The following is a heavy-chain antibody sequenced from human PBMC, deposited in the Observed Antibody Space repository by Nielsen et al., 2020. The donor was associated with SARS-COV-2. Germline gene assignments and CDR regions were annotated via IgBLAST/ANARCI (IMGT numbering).Heavy chain of an antibody. CDR3: ARVGGYYDSSGYYYGYFDY. D-gene: IGHD3-22*01. J-gene: IGHJ4*02. CDR2: IYHSGSA. V-gene: IGHV4-4*02. Sequence: WIRQPPGKGLEWIGEIYHSGSANYNPSLKSRVTISVDKSKNQFSLKLSSVTAADTAVYYCARVGGYYDSSGYYYGYFDYWGQGTLVTVSS.